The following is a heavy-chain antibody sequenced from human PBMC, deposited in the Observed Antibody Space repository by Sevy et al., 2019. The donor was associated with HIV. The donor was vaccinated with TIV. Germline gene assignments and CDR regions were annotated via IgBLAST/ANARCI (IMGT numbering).Heavy chain of an antibody. CDR1: GVSLSNGAYY. V-gene: IGHV4-31*03. J-gene: IGHJ6*03. CDR3: SRASLSFFYLDV. CDR2: TYYNGNT. Sequence: SETLSLTCSVSGVSLSNGAYYWGWIRQHPEKGLEWSGYTYYNGNTYYNPSLKSRATISADTSKNHFSLRLSSVTAADTAVYYCSRASLSFFYLDVWGKGTAVTVSS.